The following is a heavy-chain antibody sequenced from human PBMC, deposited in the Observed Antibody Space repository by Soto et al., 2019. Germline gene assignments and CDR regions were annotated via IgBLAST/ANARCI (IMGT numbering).Heavy chain of an antibody. J-gene: IGHJ4*02. CDR3: ATVRLEPHYYFDY. Sequence: GASVKVSCKASGGTFGSNAISWVRQAPGQGLEWMGNIIPIFGTTKNAQNFQGRVTITADESTNTAYMELSSLRSEDTAVYYCATVRLEPHYYFDYWGQGTLVTSPQ. CDR2: IIPIFGTT. D-gene: IGHD1-1*01. CDR1: GGTFGSNA. V-gene: IGHV1-69*13.